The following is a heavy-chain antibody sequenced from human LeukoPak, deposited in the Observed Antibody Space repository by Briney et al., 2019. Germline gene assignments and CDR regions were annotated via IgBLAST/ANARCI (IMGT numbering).Heavy chain of an antibody. V-gene: IGHV3-48*03. Sequence: PGGSLRLSCAASGFTFSSYEMNCVRQAPGKGLEWVSYISSSGSTIYYADSVTGQFTITKDNAKNSLYLQMNSQRAEDTAVYYCARLSLYFLDYWGQGTRVTASS. CDR1: GFTFSSYE. J-gene: IGHJ4*02. CDR3: ARLSLYFLDY. CDR2: ISSSGSTI.